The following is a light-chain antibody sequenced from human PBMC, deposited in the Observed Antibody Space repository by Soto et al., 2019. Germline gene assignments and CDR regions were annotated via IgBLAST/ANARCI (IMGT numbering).Light chain of an antibody. CDR3: QQLNSYLIT. Sequence: DIQLTQSLSFLSASVGDRVTITCRASRGISSYLAWYQQKPGKAPKLLIYAASTLQTGVPSRFSGSGSGTEFTLTISSLQPEDFATYYCQQLNSYLITFGQGTRLEIK. CDR2: AAS. J-gene: IGKJ5*01. CDR1: RGISSY. V-gene: IGKV1-9*01.